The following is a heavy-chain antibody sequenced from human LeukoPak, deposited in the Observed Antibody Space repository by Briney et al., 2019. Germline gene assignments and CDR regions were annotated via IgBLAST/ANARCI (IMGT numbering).Heavy chain of an antibody. J-gene: IGHJ4*02. Sequence: PSETLTLTCTVSGGSISSGDYYWSWIRQPPGKGLEWIGYIYYSGSTYYNPSLKSRVTISVDTSKNQFSLKLSSVTAADTAVYYCARGSRRQYNRANPFDYWGQGTLVTLSS. V-gene: IGHV4-30-4*08. CDR3: ARGSRRQYNRANPFDY. CDR2: IYYSGST. CDR1: GGSISSGDYY. D-gene: IGHD1-14*01.